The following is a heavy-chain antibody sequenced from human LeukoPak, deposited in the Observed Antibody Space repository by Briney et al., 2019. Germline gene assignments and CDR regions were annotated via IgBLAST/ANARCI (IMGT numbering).Heavy chain of an antibody. J-gene: IGHJ4*02. D-gene: IGHD3-10*01. CDR2: ISWGGGST. V-gene: IGHV3-43D*04. CDR3: AKDRSGNSYGHFDY. Sequence: GGSLRLSCAASGFTFEDYAMHWVRQAPGKGLEWVSLISWGGGSTYYADSVKGRFTISRDNSKNSLYLHMNSLRAEDTALYYCAKDRSGNSYGHFDYWGREPWSPSPQ. CDR1: GFTFEDYA.